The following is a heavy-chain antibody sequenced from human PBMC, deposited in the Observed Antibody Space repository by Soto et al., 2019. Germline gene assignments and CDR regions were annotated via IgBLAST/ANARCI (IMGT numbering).Heavy chain of an antibody. V-gene: IGHV3-30*18. CDR2: ISYDGSNK. Sequence: GGSLRLFCAASGFTFSSYGMYWARQAPGKGLEWVAVISYDGSNKYHADSVKGRFTISRDNSKNTLYLQMNSLKAEDTAVYYCAKDIVRYSYGACDYWGQGALVTVSS. CDR1: GFTFSSYG. D-gene: IGHD5-18*01. CDR3: AKDIVRYSYGACDY. J-gene: IGHJ4*02.